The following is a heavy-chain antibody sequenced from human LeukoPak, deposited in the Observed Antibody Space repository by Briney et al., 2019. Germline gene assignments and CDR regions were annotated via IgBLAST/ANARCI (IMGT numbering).Heavy chain of an antibody. D-gene: IGHD2-21*02. CDR1: GFIFSSYA. CDR3: ARYCGGDCYSTIDY. J-gene: IGHJ4*02. CDR2: ISYDGSNK. V-gene: IGHV3-30*01. Sequence: PGGSLRLSCAASGFIFSSYAMHWVRQAPGKGLEWVAVISYDGSNKYYADSAKGRFTISRDNSKNTLYLQMNSLRAEDMAVYYCARYCGGDCYSTIDYWGQGTLVTVSS.